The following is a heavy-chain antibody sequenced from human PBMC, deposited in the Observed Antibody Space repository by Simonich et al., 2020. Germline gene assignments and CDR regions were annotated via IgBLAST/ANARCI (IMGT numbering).Heavy chain of an antibody. V-gene: IGHV1-18*01. CDR1: GYTFTSYG. CDR2: ISAYNGNK. Sequence: QVQLVQSGAEVKKPGASVKVSCKASGYTFTSYGISWGRQAPGQGLEWMGWISAYNGNKNYAKKRQGRVTMTTDTSTSTAYMELRSLRSDDTAVYYCARSTTGTTAFDIWGQGTMVTVSS. D-gene: IGHD1-1*01. CDR3: ARSTTGTTAFDI. J-gene: IGHJ3*02.